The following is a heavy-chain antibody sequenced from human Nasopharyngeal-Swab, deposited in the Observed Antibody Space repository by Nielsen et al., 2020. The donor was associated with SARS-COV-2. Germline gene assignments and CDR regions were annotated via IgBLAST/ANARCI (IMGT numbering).Heavy chain of an antibody. Sequence: GESLKISCVASGYSFRTYGMSWVRQAPGKGLEWVAAIVGSGDISGGGDYTYYTDSVKGRFTTSRDNSKNTLYLQMNSLRAEDTAVYYCAKTGGGLPPVAFDIWGHGTMVTVSS. CDR3: AKTGGGLPPVAFDI. CDR1: GYSFRTYG. CDR2: IVGSGDISGGGDYT. D-gene: IGHD2-8*02. V-gene: IGHV3-23*01. J-gene: IGHJ3*02.